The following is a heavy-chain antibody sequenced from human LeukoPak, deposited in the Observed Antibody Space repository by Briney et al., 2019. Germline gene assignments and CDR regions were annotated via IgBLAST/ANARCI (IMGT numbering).Heavy chain of an antibody. D-gene: IGHD3-10*01. CDR2: INQYGNEK. V-gene: IGHV3-7*01. CDR1: GFTFSTYW. J-gene: IGHJ4*02. CDR3: ATGAEMDRGVIINGHLDY. Sequence: PGGSLRLSCAASGFTFSTYWMNWVRQAPGKGLEWVANINQYGNEKYYVDSVKGRFTISRDNDKNSLYLEMNSLRAEDTAVYYCATGAEMDRGVIINGHLDYWGQGTLVTASP.